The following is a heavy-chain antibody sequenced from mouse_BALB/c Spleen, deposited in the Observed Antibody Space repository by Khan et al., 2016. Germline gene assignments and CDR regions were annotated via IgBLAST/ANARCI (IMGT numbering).Heavy chain of an antibody. Sequence: VQLQQSGAELVKPGASVKLSCTASGFNIKDTYMHWVKQRPEQGLEWIGRIDPANGNTKYDPKFQGKAIITADTSSNTAYLQLSSLTSEDTAVYYCARRSNSYAMDYWGQGTSVTVSS. V-gene: IGHV14-3*02. CDR2: IDPANGNT. D-gene: IGHD2-5*01. CDR3: ARRSNSYAMDY. CDR1: GFNIKDTY. J-gene: IGHJ4*01.